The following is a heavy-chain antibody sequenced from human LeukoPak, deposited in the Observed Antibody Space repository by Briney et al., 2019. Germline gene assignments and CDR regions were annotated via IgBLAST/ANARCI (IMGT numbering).Heavy chain of an antibody. CDR2: MNPDSGSI. Sequence: ASVKVSCKTSGYNFISYDIIWVRQAAGQGLEWMGWMNPDSGSIGYAEKFQGRIAMTKDTSTSTVDMELSSLKFEDTAVYYCARGSSNGWRPSDYWGQGTLVTVSS. V-gene: IGHV1-8*02. D-gene: IGHD4-11*01. J-gene: IGHJ4*02. CDR1: GYNFISYD. CDR3: ARGSSNGWRPSDY.